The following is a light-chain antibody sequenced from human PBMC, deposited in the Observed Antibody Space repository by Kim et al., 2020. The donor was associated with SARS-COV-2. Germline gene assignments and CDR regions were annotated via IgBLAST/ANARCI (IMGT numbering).Light chain of an antibody. CDR1: QSISDW. Sequence: DIQMTQSPSTLSASIGDRVTITCRASQSISDWLAWYQQKPGKAPKLLIYKASTLESGVPLRFSGSASGTEFTLTISSLQPDDFATYYCQQYSSYSFTFGQGTNLEI. CDR2: KAS. CDR3: QQYSSYSFT. V-gene: IGKV1-5*03. J-gene: IGKJ2*01.